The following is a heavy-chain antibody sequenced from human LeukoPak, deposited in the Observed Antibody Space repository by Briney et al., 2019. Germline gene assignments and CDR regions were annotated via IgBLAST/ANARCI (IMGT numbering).Heavy chain of an antibody. CDR3: ERGVPGGFDWLPYYFDY. CDR1: GGSISSGGYY. V-gene: IGHV4-31*03. Sequence: PSQTLSLTCTVSGGSISSGGYYWSWFRQHPGKGLEWIGYIYYSGSTYYNSYLKSRVTISVDTSKNQFSLKLSSVTAADTAVYYCERGVPGGFDWLPYYFDYWGQGTLVTVSS. D-gene: IGHD3-9*01. J-gene: IGHJ4*02. CDR2: IYYSGST.